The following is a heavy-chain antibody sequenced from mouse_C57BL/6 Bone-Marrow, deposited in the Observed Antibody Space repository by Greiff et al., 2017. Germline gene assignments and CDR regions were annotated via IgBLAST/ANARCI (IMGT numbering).Heavy chain of an antibody. Sequence: VQLQQPGAELVKPGASVKLSCKASGYTFTSYWMHWVKQRPGQGLEWIGMIHPNSGSTNYNEKFKSKATLTVDKSSSTAYMQLSSLTSEDSAVYYCARDYSNYGLFAYWGQGTLVTVSA. J-gene: IGHJ3*01. CDR1: GYTFTSYW. V-gene: IGHV1-64*01. CDR3: ARDYSNYGLFAY. D-gene: IGHD2-5*01. CDR2: IHPNSGST.